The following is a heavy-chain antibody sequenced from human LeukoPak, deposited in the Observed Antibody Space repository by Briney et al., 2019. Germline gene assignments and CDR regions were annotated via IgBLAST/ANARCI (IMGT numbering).Heavy chain of an antibody. Sequence: PGRSLRLPCAASGFTFSSYALHWVRQAPGKGLEWVVVISYDGSNKYYADSVKGRFTISRDNSKNTMYLQMNSLRAEDTAVYYCARSLSSRFSGPRRPYYFDSWGQGTLVTVSS. J-gene: IGHJ4*02. CDR2: ISYDGSNK. CDR1: GFTFSSYA. CDR3: ARSLSSRFSGPRRPYYFDS. D-gene: IGHD3-16*02. V-gene: IGHV3-30*04.